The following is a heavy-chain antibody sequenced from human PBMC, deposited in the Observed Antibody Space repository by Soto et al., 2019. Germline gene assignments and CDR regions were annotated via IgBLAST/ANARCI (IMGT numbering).Heavy chain of an antibody. Sequence: PSETLSLTCPVAGGSISSGDYYWSWIRQPPGKGLEWIGYIYYSGSTYYNPSLKSRVTISVDTSKNQFSLKLSSVTAADMAVYYCARVGGFGATTIDYWGQGTLVTVSS. D-gene: IGHD3-10*01. CDR1: GGSISSGDYY. CDR2: IYYSGST. V-gene: IGHV4-30-4*01. CDR3: ARVGGFGATTIDY. J-gene: IGHJ4*02.